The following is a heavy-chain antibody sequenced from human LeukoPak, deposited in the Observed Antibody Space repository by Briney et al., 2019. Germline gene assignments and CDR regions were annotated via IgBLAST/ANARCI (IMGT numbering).Heavy chain of an antibody. V-gene: IGHV1-8*01. CDR1: GYTFTNYD. Sequence: ASVKVSCKASGYTFTNYDINWIRQATGQGPEWMGWMNPNNGNAGYAQKFQGRVTMTRDTFINTAYMELSSLTSDDTAVYYCARALSGCILCFDYWGQGTLVTVSS. J-gene: IGHJ4*02. CDR2: MNPNNGNA. CDR3: ARALSGCILCFDY. D-gene: IGHD6-19*01.